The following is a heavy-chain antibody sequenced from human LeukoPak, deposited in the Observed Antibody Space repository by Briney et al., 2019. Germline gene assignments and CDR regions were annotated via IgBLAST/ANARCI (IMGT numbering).Heavy chain of an antibody. CDR3: ARSREMATVYYFDY. Sequence: SGSTLVNPTQTLTLTCTFSGFSLSTSGMCVSWIRQPPGKALEWLALIDWDDDKYYSTSLKTRLTISKDTSKNQVVLTMTNMDPVDTATYYCARSREMATVYYFDYWGQGTLVTVSS. V-gene: IGHV2-70*01. J-gene: IGHJ4*02. CDR1: GFSLSTSGMC. D-gene: IGHD5-24*01. CDR2: IDWDDDK.